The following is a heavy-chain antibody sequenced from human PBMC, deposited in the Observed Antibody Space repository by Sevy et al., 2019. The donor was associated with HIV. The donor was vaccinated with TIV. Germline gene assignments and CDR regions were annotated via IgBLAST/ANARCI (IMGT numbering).Heavy chain of an antibody. V-gene: IGHV4-59*01. J-gene: IGHJ4*02. CDR1: GVSISSFY. D-gene: IGHD4-17*01. CDR2: IHYSGST. CDR3: AGGLDYGSLYYFDY. Sequence: SETLSLTCTISGVSISSFYWGWIRQSPAKELEWIGDIHYSGSTYSNPSLKNRVTISLDTSDNRFSLTLTSVTAADAAVYYCAGGLDYGSLYYFDYWGQGIRVTVSS.